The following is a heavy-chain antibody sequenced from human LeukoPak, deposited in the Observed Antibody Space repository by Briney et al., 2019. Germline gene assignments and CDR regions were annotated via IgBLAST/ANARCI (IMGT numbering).Heavy chain of an antibody. CDR2: ISGSGGST. Sequence: GGSLRLSCAASGFTFRNYAMSWVRQAPGKGLEWVSAISGSGGSTYYADSVKGRFTISRDNSKNTLYLQMNSLRAEDTAVYYCAKDMGLQRYYFDYWGQGTLVTVSS. J-gene: IGHJ4*02. D-gene: IGHD5-24*01. CDR1: GFTFRNYA. CDR3: AKDMGLQRYYFDY. V-gene: IGHV3-23*01.